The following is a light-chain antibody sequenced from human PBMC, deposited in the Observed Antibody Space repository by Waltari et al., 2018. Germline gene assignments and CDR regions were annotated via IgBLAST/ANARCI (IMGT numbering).Light chain of an antibody. CDR3: AVWDDSLGGV. Sequence: QSILTQPPPVSGTPGPRVTISCSGLNSNIGVNSVIWYQQLPGTAPKLLIYNDNQVPSGVPDRFSASKSGTSASLAITGLQSEDDAYYYCAVWDDSLGGVFGGGTKLTVL. CDR2: NDN. CDR1: NSNIGVNS. V-gene: IGLV1-44*01. J-gene: IGLJ3*02.